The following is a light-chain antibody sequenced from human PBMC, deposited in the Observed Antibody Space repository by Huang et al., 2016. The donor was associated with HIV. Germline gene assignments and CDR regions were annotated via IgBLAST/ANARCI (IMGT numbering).Light chain of an antibody. V-gene: IGKV1-39*01. CDR2: AAS. Sequence: DIQMTQSPLSLSASVGERVTITCRASQSIRTYLNWYQQKPMKAPKLLIYAASSLQSGVPSRFSGSGSGTDFTLTISSLQPEDFATYYCQQSYSTPRTFGQGTKVGIK. J-gene: IGKJ1*01. CDR3: QQSYSTPRT. CDR1: QSIRTY.